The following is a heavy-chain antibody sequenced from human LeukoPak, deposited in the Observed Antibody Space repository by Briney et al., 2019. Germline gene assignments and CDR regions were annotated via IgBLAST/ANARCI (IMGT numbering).Heavy chain of an antibody. CDR1: GFTFSSYA. Sequence: GGSLRLSCAASGFTFSSYAMSRVRQAPGKGLEWVSALSGTGSPTYYADSVKGRFTISRDNSKNTLYLLMNSLRAEDTAVYYCARGGYRAYYYDSSGPWGYWGQGTLVTVSS. V-gene: IGHV3-23*01. CDR2: LSGTGSPT. J-gene: IGHJ4*02. CDR3: ARGGYRAYYYDSSGPWGY. D-gene: IGHD3-22*01.